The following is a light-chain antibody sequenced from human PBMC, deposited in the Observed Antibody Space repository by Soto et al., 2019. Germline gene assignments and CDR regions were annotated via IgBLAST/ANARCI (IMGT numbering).Light chain of an antibody. CDR1: QSVSNW. V-gene: IGKV1-5*01. J-gene: IGKJ1*01. CDR3: QQYNHYWT. CDR2: DVS. Sequence: DIQMTQSPSTLAASVGERVTITCRASQSVSNWLAWYQQKPGKAPKLLIYDVSSLESGAPSRFSGSGSGTAFSLTISSLQPDDFATYYCQQYNHYWTFGQGTKVDIK.